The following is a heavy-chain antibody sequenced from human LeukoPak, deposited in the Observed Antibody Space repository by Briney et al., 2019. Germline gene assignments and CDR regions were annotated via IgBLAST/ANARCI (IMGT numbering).Heavy chain of an antibody. CDR3: ARRSGYLDY. D-gene: IGHD1-26*01. CDR1: GFTFSSYA. CDR2: ISGSGGST. V-gene: IGHV3-23*01. Sequence: GGSLRLSCAASGFTFSSYAMSWVRQAPGKGLEWVSAISGSGGSTYYEASVKGRFIISRDNSKNTLYLQMNSLRAEDTAVYYCARRSGYLDYWGQGTLVTVSS. J-gene: IGHJ4*02.